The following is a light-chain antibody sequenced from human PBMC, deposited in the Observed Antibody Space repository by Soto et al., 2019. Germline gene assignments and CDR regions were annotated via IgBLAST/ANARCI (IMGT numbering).Light chain of an antibody. CDR1: QTVTSSY. V-gene: IGKV3-20*01. CDR3: QQYGSSPFT. J-gene: IGKJ3*01. CDR2: GGS. Sequence: EIVLTQSPGTLSLSPGEGLTLSCRASQTVTSSYLAWYQHKPGQAPRLLIYGGSTKATGTPDRFSGSGSGTGFTLTISRLEPEDFAVYYCQQYGSSPFTFGPGTKVDIK.